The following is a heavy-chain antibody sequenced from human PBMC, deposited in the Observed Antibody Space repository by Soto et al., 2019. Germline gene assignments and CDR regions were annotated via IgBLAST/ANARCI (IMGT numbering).Heavy chain of an antibody. Sequence: EVQLVETGGGWIQPGGSLRLSCAASGFTVSNNYMTWVRQAPGKGLEWVSVIYSGGSTYYADSVKGRFTISRDNSKNTLYLQMNSLRAEDTAVYYCARGAYTGRDPKYSFDYWGQGTLVTVSS. J-gene: IGHJ4*02. CDR1: GFTVSNNY. CDR2: IYSGGST. D-gene: IGHD2-8*02. CDR3: ARGAYTGRDPKYSFDY. V-gene: IGHV3-53*02.